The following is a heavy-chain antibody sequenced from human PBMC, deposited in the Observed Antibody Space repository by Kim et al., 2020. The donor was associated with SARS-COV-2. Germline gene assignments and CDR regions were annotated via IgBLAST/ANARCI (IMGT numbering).Heavy chain of an antibody. CDR3: ATDLAAAGTIDY. V-gene: IGHV1-24*01. J-gene: IGHJ4*02. Sequence: IDAQKFQGRVTRTEDTSTDTAYMELSSLRSEDTAVYYCATDLAAAGTIDYWGQGTLVTVSS. D-gene: IGHD6-13*01.